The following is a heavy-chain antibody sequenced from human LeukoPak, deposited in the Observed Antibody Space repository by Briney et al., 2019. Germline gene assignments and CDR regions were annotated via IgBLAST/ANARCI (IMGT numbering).Heavy chain of an antibody. CDR2: IYYSGST. D-gene: IGHD6-19*01. J-gene: IGHJ4*02. CDR3: ARLVLQYSSGWYGIPYYFDY. CDR1: GGSISSYY. V-gene: IGHV4-59*08. Sequence: SETLSLTCTVSGGSISSYYWSWIRQPPGKGLEWIGYIYYSGSTNYNPSLKSRVTTSVDTSKNQFSLKLSSVTAADTAVYYCARLVLQYSSGWYGIPYYFDYWGQGTLVTVSS.